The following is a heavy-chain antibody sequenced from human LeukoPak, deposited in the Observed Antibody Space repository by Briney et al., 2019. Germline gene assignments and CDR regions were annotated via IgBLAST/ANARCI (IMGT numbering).Heavy chain of an antibody. D-gene: IGHD1-26*01. Sequence: PGGSLRLSCAASGFTFSSYGMHWVRQAPGKGLEWVAFIRYDGSNKYYADSVTGRFTISRDNAKNSLYLQMNSLRAEDTAVYYCARDKAVGATLFDYWGQGTLVTVSS. CDR1: GFTFSSYG. CDR2: IRYDGSNK. V-gene: IGHV3-30*02. J-gene: IGHJ4*02. CDR3: ARDKAVGATLFDY.